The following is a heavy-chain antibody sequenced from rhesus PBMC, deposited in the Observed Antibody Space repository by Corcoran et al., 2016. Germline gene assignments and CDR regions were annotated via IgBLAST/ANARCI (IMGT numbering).Heavy chain of an antibody. CDR1: GGSISAYYY. Sequence: QVQLQESGPGLGKPSETRSLTCHVSGGSISAYYYWNWIRHPPGRGLEWIGNIYGNSASTYYNPSLKSRVTISKDTSKNQFFLKLSSVTAADTAVYYCARDRIAAAGRFFDYWGQGVLVTVSS. J-gene: IGHJ4*01. D-gene: IGHD6S26*01. CDR2: IYGNSAST. CDR3: ARDRIAAAGRFFDY. V-gene: IGHV4S9*01.